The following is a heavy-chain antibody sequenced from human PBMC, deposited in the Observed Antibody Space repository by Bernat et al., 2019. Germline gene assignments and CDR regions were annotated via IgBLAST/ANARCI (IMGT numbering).Heavy chain of an antibody. CDR3: GHKMPGIGSDGMRDFTFDI. CDR2: IYWDDKK. Sequence: QITLKESGPTLVRPTQTLTLTCTFSGFSLSTGGAGVGWIRQPPGKAPEWLALIYWDDKKCYRSSLKSRLTITKDTSKNQVVLTMTNMDPVDKATYYCGHKMPGIGSDGMRDFTFDIWGQGITVTVSS. V-gene: IGHV2-5*02. D-gene: IGHD5-18*01. CDR1: GFSLSTGGAG. J-gene: IGHJ3*02.